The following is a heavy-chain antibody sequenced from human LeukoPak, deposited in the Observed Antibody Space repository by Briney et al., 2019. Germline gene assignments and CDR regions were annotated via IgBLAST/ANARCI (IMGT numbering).Heavy chain of an antibody. CDR3: ARHSNYASGSTAKGLFDY. CDR1: GDSIRISNYY. J-gene: IGHJ4*02. CDR2: VYYTGTT. V-gene: IGHV4-39*01. Sequence: SETLSLTCTVSGDSIRISNYYWGWIRQPPGKGLEWIASVYYTGTTYYNPSLKSRVTIFVETSKNQVSLRLSSVTAADTAVYYCARHSNYASGSTAKGLFDYWGQGTLVSVSS. D-gene: IGHD3-10*01.